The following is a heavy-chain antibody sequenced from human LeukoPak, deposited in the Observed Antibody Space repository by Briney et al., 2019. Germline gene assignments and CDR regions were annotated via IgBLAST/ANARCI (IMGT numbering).Heavy chain of an antibody. V-gene: IGHV1-69*04. J-gene: IGHJ3*02. CDR2: IIPILGIP. CDR3: AREWAPGAFDI. CDR1: GGTFSSYA. D-gene: IGHD1-26*01. Sequence: ASVKVSCKASGGTFSSYAISWVRQAPGQGLEWMGRIIPILGIPNYAQKFQGRVTITADKSTSTVYMERSNLRSEDTAVYYCAREWAPGAFDIGGQGTMVTVSS.